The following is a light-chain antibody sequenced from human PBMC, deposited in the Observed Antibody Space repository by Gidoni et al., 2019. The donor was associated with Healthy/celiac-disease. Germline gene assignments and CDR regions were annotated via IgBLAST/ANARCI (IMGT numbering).Light chain of an antibody. Sequence: DIQMTQSPSTLSESVGDRVTITCRASQSISSWLAWYQQKPGKDPKLLIYDASSLESGVPSRFSGSGSGTEFTLTISSLQPDEFATYYCQQYNSYPRTFGQGTKVEIK. CDR1: QSISSW. V-gene: IGKV1-5*01. J-gene: IGKJ1*01. CDR3: QQYNSYPRT. CDR2: DAS.